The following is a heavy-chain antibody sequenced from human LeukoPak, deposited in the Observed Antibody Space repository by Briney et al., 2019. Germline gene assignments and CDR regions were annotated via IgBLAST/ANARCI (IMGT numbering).Heavy chain of an antibody. D-gene: IGHD5-24*01. V-gene: IGHV5-51*01. CDR2: IYPGDSDT. CDR1: GYSFTSYW. Sequence: GESLKISCKGSGYSFTSYWIGWVRQMPGKGLEWMGIIYPGDSDTRYSPSFQGQVTISADKSISTAYLQRSSLKASDTAMYYCARLGREMATITGHFDYWGQGTLVTVSS. J-gene: IGHJ4*02. CDR3: ARLGREMATITGHFDY.